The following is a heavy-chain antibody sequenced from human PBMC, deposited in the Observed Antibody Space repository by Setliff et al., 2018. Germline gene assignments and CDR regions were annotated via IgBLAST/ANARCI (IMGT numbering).Heavy chain of an antibody. CDR1: GYTFTSYG. J-gene: IGHJ6*03. CDR3: ARDRNDNYESSGYYYAGGYMDV. Sequence: GAPVKVSCKASGYTFTSYGISWVRQAPGQGLEWMGWISAYNGNTNYAQKLQGRVTMTTDTSTSTAYMELRSLRSDDTAVYYCARDRNDNYESSGYYYAGGYMDVWGKGTTVTVSS. D-gene: IGHD3-22*01. CDR2: ISAYNGNT. V-gene: IGHV1-18*01.